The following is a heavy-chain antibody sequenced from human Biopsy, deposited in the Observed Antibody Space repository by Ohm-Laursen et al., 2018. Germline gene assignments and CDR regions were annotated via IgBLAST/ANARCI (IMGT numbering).Heavy chain of an antibody. CDR1: GVSINGGRYY. CDR2: IFYSANT. V-gene: IGHV4-31*03. D-gene: IGHD2-21*02. CDR3: VRVSVTAYTLPRWFFDL. J-gene: IGHJ2*01. Sequence: TLSLTCTVSGVSINGGRYYWNWIRHHPGKGLEWIGNIFYSANTYYNPSLKSRVTISVDTSKNQFSLKLSSVTAADTAVYYCVRVSVTAYTLPRWFFDLWGRGTLVTVSS.